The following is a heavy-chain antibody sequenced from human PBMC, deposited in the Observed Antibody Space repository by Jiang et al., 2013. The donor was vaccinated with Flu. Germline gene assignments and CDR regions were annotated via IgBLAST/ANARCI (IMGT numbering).Heavy chain of an antibody. Sequence: SVTCTVSGGSISNNNYYWGWIRQPPGKGLEWIGSIYYSGSTYYNPSFKSRVTISVDTSKNQFSLKVYSVSAADTAVYYCARIGASYCSSFSCYASGMDVWGQGTTVTVSS. V-gene: IGHV4-39*07. CDR2: IYYSGST. D-gene: IGHD2-2*01. CDR1: GGSISNNNYY. J-gene: IGHJ6*02. CDR3: ARIGASYCSSFSCYASGMDV.